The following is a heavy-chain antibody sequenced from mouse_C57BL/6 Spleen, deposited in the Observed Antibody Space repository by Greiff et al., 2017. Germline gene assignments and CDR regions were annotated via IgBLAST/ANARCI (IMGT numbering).Heavy chain of an antibody. Sequence: QVQLQQSGAELVRPGASVKLSCKASGYTFTDYYINWVKQRPGQGLEWIARIYPGSGNTYYNEKFKGKATLTAEKSSSTAYMQLSSLTSEDSAVYFCARLDYDYDEFDYWGQGTTLTVSS. CDR3: ARLDYDYDEFDY. CDR2: IYPGSGNT. J-gene: IGHJ2*01. D-gene: IGHD2-4*01. V-gene: IGHV1-76*01. CDR1: GYTFTDYY.